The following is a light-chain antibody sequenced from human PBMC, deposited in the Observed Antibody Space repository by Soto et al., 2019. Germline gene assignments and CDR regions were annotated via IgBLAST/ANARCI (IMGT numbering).Light chain of an antibody. Sequence: MVFTQSPDNLSLSPGDRANLSCRASQSVSNNYLAWYQQKPGQAPRLLIYGASNRATGIPDRFSGSGSGTDFTLTISSPEPEDFAVYYCQQRNSLPLTFGGGTKVDIK. CDR3: QQRNSLPLT. CDR2: GAS. CDR1: QSVSNNY. V-gene: IGKV3D-20*02. J-gene: IGKJ4*01.